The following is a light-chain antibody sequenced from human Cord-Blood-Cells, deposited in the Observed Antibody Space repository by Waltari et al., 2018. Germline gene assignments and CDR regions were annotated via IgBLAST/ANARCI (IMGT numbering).Light chain of an antibody. J-gene: IGKJ2*01. CDR1: QSISSW. CDR3: QQYNSS. Sequence: DIQMTQSPSTLSASVGDRVTITCRASQSISSWLAWYQQKPGKAPKLLIYKASSLESGVPSRFSGSGSGTEFTLTIRSLQPDDFATYYCQQYNSSFGQGTKLEIK. V-gene: IGKV1-5*03. CDR2: KAS.